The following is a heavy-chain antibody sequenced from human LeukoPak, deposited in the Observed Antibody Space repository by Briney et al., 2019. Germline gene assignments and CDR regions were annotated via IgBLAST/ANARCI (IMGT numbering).Heavy chain of an antibody. J-gene: IGHJ4*02. D-gene: IGHD2-21*02. CDR3: ARGDGGDRYYKDY. CDR1: GFNFNIYS. CDR2: ISSDSRYI. Sequence: GGSLTLSCAASGFNFNIYSMNWVRQAPGKGLEWVSSISSDSRYIDYAVSLRGRFFISRDNAKNKLYLQMNSLRVEDTALYYCARGDGGDRYYKDYWGRGTLVTSST. V-gene: IGHV3-21*01.